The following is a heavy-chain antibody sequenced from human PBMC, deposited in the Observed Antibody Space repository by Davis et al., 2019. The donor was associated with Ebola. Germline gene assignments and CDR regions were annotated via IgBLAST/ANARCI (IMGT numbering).Heavy chain of an antibody. CDR2: INHSGST. V-gene: IGHV4-34*01. J-gene: IGHJ6*02. Sequence: SETLSLTCAVYGGSFSGYYWSWIRQPPGKGLEWIGEINHSGSTNYNPSLKSRVTISVDTSKNQFSLKLSSVTAADTAVYYCARARAIAVAGTGRYYYYGMDVWGQGTTVTVSS. CDR1: GGSFSGYY. CDR3: ARARAIAVAGTGRYYYYGMDV. D-gene: IGHD6-19*01.